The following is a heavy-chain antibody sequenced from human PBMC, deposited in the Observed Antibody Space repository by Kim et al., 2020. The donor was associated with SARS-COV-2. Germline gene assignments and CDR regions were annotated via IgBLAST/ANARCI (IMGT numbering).Heavy chain of an antibody. Sequence: GGSLRLSCAASEFTFGSYAMNWVRQTPGKGLEWVSSISESGDNTHYADSVKGRFTISRDNSKNTLYLQMDSLRVEDTGVYYCAKQFLDRNWGQGTLVTVSS. CDR2: ISESGDNT. D-gene: IGHD1-1*01. CDR3: AKQFLDRN. CDR1: EFTFGSYA. J-gene: IGHJ4*02. V-gene: IGHV3-23*01.